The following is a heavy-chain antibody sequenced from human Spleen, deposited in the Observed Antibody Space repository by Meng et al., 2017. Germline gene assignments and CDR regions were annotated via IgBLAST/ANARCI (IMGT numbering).Heavy chain of an antibody. J-gene: IGHJ4*02. CDR2: INGDGTST. D-gene: IGHD4-17*01. CDR3: ARAKGDYGDYLGY. Sequence: VQLVEPGGGLLPLGASLKPLCAASGFTFSSYWMHWVRQAPGKGLVWVSRINGDGTSTTYADSVKGRFTISRDNAKDTLFLQMNSLRAEDTAVYYCARAKGDYGDYLGYWGQGTLVTVSS. V-gene: IGHV3-74*01. CDR1: GFTFSSYW.